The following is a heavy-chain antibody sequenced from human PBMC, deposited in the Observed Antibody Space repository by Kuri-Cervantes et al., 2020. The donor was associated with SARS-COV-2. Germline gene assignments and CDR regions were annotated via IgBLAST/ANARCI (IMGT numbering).Heavy chain of an antibody. D-gene: IGHD3-16*02. CDR3: TTDRIYDYVWGSYRIFDY. J-gene: IGHJ4*02. CDR1: GFTFSNAW. Sequence: GGSLRLSCAASGFTFSNAWMSWVRQVPGKGLEWVGRIKSKTDGGTTDYAAPVKGRFTISRDDSKNTLYLQMNSLKTEDTAVYYCTTDRIYDYVWGSYRIFDYWGQGTLVTVSS. CDR2: IKSKTDGGTT. V-gene: IGHV3-15*01.